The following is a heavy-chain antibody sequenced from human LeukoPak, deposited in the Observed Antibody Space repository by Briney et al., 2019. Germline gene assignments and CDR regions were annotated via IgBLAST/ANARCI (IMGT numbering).Heavy chain of an antibody. V-gene: IGHV3-30-3*01. J-gene: IGHJ4*02. CDR3: ARANRPFHTSGWYKDY. Sequence: GGSLRLSCEASGFXFSSYAMHWVRQAPGKGLEWMALISYDGSGQYYTESVKGRFTISRDNSKNTLYLQVNSLRVEDTAVYYCARANRPFHTSGWYKDYWGQGTLVTVSS. CDR1: GFXFSSYA. CDR2: ISYDGSGQ. D-gene: IGHD6-19*01.